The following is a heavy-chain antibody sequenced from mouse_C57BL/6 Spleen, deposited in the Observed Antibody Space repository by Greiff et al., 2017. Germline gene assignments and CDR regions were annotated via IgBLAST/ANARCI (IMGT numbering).Heavy chain of an antibody. CDR3: ARLGDYDYAMDY. CDR2: IRNKANGYTT. Sequence: EVHLVESGGGLVQPGGSLSLSCAASGFTFTDYYMSWVRQPPGKALEWLGFIRNKANGYTTEYSASVKGRFTISRDNSQSILYLQMNALRAEDSATYYGARLGDYDYAMDYWGQGTSVTVSS. D-gene: IGHD2-4*01. J-gene: IGHJ4*01. V-gene: IGHV7-3*01. CDR1: GFTFTDYY.